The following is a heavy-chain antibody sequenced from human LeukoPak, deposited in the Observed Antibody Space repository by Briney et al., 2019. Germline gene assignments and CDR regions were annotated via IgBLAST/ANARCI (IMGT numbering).Heavy chain of an antibody. CDR1: GFTVSSNY. CDR3: ARVGDTAMALDY. CDR2: IYSGGST. Sequence: TGGSPRLSCAASGFTVSSNYMSWVRQAPGKGLEWVSVIYSGGSTYYADSVKGRFTISRDNSKNTLYLQMNSLRAEDTAVYYCARVGDTAMALDYWGQGTLVTVSS. D-gene: IGHD5-18*01. V-gene: IGHV3-66*01. J-gene: IGHJ4*02.